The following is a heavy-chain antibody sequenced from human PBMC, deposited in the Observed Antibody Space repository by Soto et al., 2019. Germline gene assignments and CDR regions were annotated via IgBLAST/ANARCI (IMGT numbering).Heavy chain of an antibody. J-gene: IGHJ5*02. CDR3: ARDEHCSGGSCYSRTYNWFDP. Sequence: QVQLVQSGAEVKKPGASVKVSCKASGYTFTSYGISWVRQAPGQGLEWMGWISAYNGNTNYAQKLQGRVTMTTDTSTSTAYMELRSLRSDDTAMYYCARDEHCSGGSCYSRTYNWFDPWGQGTLVTVSS. D-gene: IGHD2-15*01. CDR2: ISAYNGNT. CDR1: GYTFTSYG. V-gene: IGHV1-18*01.